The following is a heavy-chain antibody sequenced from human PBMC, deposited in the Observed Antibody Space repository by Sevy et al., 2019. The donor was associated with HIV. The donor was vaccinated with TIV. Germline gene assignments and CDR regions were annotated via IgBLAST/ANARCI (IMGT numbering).Heavy chain of an antibody. J-gene: IGHJ6*02. CDR3: AKDRRAGYSSGWPQRSSLSYYYYGMDV. D-gene: IGHD6-19*01. Sequence: GGSLRLSCAASGFTFSSYGMHWVRQAPGKGLEWVAVISYDGSNKYYADSVKGRFTISRDNSKNTLYLQMNSLRAEDTAVYYCAKDRRAGYSSGWPQRSSLSYYYYGMDVWGQGTTVTVSS. CDR2: ISYDGSNK. V-gene: IGHV3-30*18. CDR1: GFTFSSYG.